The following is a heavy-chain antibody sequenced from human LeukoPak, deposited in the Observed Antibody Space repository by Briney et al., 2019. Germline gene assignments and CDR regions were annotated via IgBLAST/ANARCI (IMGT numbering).Heavy chain of an antibody. J-gene: IGHJ4*02. CDR2: IYPVDSKT. Sequence: GESLKISCKGSGYNFTTYWIGWVRQMPGKGLEWMGIIYPVDSKTRYSPSFQGQVTISADKSISTAYLQWSSLKASDTAMYYCASLAGYSLSWYPNYFDYWGQGTLVTVSS. CDR3: ASLAGYSLSWYPNYFDY. CDR1: GYNFTTYW. D-gene: IGHD6-13*01. V-gene: IGHV5-51*01.